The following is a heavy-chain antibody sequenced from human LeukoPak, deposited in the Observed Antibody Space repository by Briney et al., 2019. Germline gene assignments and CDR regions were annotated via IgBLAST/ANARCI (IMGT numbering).Heavy chain of an antibody. CDR1: GFTFSGYA. J-gene: IGHJ4*02. V-gene: IGHV3-23*01. CDR2: ISGSGDYT. D-gene: IGHD2-2*01. CDR3: ARAVGVVPAGTLDY. Sequence: GGSLRLSCAVSGFTFSGYAMSWVRQAPGKGLEWVSTISGSGDYTYYADSVKGRFTISRDNSKNTLYLQTYSLASEDTAVYYCARAVGVVPAGTLDYWGQGSLVTVSS.